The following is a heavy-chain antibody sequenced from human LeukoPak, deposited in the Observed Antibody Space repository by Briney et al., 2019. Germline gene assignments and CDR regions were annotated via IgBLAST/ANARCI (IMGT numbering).Heavy chain of an antibody. J-gene: IGHJ5*02. CDR2: INPNSGGT. CDR3: ARDRGDILTAAYNWFDP. V-gene: IGHV1-2*04. Sequence: ASVKVSCKASGYTFTGYYMHWVRQAPGQGLEWMGWINPNSGGTNYAQKFQGWVTMTRDTSISTAYMELSRLRSDDTAVYYCARDRGDILTAAYNWFDPWGQGTLVTVSS. CDR1: GYTFTGYY. D-gene: IGHD3-9*01.